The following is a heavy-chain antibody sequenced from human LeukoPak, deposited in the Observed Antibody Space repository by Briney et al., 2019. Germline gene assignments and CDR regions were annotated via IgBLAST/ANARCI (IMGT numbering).Heavy chain of an antibody. CDR3: ARDSSGYQ. CDR1: GFTFSSYA. D-gene: IGHD3-22*01. J-gene: IGHJ4*02. CDR2: IKEDGSEK. V-gene: IGHV3-7*01. Sequence: GGSLRLSCAASGFTFSSYAMSWVRQAPGKGLEWVANIKEDGSEKYYGDSVKGRFTISRDNAKNTLYLQMNSLRAEDTAVCYCARDSSGYQWGQGTLVTVSS.